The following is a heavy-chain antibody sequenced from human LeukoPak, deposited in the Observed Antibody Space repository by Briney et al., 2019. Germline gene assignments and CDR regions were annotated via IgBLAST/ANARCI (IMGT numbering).Heavy chain of an antibody. CDR3: ARGWGAAEVRFDY. CDR1: GFTVSDYY. J-gene: IGHJ4*02. CDR2: ISSSGSTI. V-gene: IGHV3-11*01. D-gene: IGHD6-13*01. Sequence: PGVSLRLSGAASGFTVSDYYMSWIRQAPGNGLKWVSYISSSGSTIYYADSVKGRFTISRDNAKNSLDLQMNSLRAEDTAVYYCARGWGAAEVRFDYWGQGTLVTVSS.